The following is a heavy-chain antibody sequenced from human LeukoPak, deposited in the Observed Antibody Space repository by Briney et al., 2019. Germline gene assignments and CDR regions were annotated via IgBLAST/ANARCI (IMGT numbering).Heavy chain of an antibody. CDR2: ISWNSGSI. J-gene: IGHJ4*02. Sequence: GGSLRLSCAASGFTFDDYAMHWVRQAPGKGLEWVSGISWNSGSIGYADSVKGRFSISRDNSKNTLYLQMNSLRAEDTAVYYCAKDDSDIVVVPAAYFDYWGQGTLVTVSS. CDR3: AKDDSDIVVVPAAYFDY. CDR1: GFTFDDYA. V-gene: IGHV3-9*01. D-gene: IGHD2-2*01.